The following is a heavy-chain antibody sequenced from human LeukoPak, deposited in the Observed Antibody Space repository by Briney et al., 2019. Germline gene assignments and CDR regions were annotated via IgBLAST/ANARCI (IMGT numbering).Heavy chain of an antibody. CDR2: ISGSSSYI. CDR3: ARDYADSGYDSLYFDY. CDR1: GFNLRTYW. Sequence: PGGSLRLSCAVTGFNLRTYWIHWVRQAPGKGLEWVSSISGSSSYIYYADSVKGRFTISRDNAKNSLYLQMNSLRAEDTAVYYCARDYADSGYDSLYFDYWGQGTLVTVSS. D-gene: IGHD5-12*01. J-gene: IGHJ4*02. V-gene: IGHV3-21*01.